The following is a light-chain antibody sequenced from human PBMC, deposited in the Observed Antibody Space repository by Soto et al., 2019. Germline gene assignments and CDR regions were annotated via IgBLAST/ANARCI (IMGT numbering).Light chain of an antibody. V-gene: IGKV1-39*01. J-gene: IGKJ1*01. CDR3: QQYNSYP. CDR1: QSVSTY. Sequence: DIQMTQSTYSLSTSVGDGVTITCRTSQSVSTYLNWYQQRPGKAPKLLIYGASSLQSGVPSRFSGSGSGTHFTLTISSLQPEDFATYYCQQYNSYPFGQGTKV. CDR2: GAS.